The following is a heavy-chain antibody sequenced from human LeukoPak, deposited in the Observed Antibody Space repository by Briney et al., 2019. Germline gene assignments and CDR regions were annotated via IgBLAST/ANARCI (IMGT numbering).Heavy chain of an antibody. V-gene: IGHV1-3*01. Sequence: GASVRVSCKASGYTFTSYAMHWVRQAPGQRLEWMGWINVGNGNTKYSQKFQGRVTITRDTSASTAYMELSSLRSEDTAVYYCVRISSDAFDIWGQWTMVTVSS. CDR3: VRISSDAFDI. CDR1: GYTFTSYA. CDR2: INVGNGNT. D-gene: IGHD2-15*01. J-gene: IGHJ3*02.